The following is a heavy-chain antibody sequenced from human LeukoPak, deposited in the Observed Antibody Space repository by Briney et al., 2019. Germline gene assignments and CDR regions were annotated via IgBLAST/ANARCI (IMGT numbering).Heavy chain of an antibody. Sequence: GGSLTLSCAASGFTFSGYWMSWVRQPPGKGPEWVGNIKQDGSEQYYVESVKGRFNVSRDNAQNSLYLQMNSLRVEDTAVYFCVRDKGVGPTTLDYWGQGTLVTVSS. J-gene: IGHJ4*02. D-gene: IGHD1-26*01. CDR2: IKQDGSEQ. V-gene: IGHV3-7*01. CDR3: VRDKGVGPTTLDY. CDR1: GFTFSGYW.